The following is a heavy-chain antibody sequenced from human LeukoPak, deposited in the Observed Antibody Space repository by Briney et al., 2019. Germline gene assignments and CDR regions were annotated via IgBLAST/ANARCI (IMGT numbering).Heavy chain of an antibody. J-gene: IGHJ4*02. Sequence: QPGGSLRLSCAASGFTFSSYGMHWVRQAPGKGLEWVAVISYDGSNKYYADSVKGRFTISRDNSKNTLYLQMNNLRAEDTAVYYCAKDGPSGAAAGMGLPDYWGQGTLVTVSS. CDR1: GFTFSSYG. CDR3: AKDGPSGAAAGMGLPDY. V-gene: IGHV3-30*18. D-gene: IGHD6-13*01. CDR2: ISYDGSNK.